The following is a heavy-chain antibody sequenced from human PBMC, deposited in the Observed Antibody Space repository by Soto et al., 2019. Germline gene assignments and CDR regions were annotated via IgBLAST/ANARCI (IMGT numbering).Heavy chain of an antibody. D-gene: IGHD1-1*01. CDR3: ARRISWYYFDS. CDR1: GYSFNRYW. V-gene: IGHV5-51*01. Sequence: GESLKISCKASGYSFNRYWIGWVRQMPGQGLEWMGVIIPDDSDIRHSPAFRGQVTISADKSINTVYLQYTGLKASDTATYYCARRISWYYFDSWGQGTPVTVSS. CDR2: IIPDDSDI. J-gene: IGHJ4*02.